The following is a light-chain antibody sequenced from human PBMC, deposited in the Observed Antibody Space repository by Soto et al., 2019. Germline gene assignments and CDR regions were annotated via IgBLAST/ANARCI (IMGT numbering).Light chain of an antibody. Sequence: QSVLTQPPSVSGAPGQRITISCTGSNCNNGAGYDVHWYQQLPGTVPKLLIYGSKNRPSGVPDRFSGSRSGTSASLAITGLQAEDETTYYCQSYDRSLSGLVFGGGTKLTVL. V-gene: IGLV1-40*01. J-gene: IGLJ2*01. CDR3: QSYDRSLSGLV. CDR1: NCNNGAGYD. CDR2: GSK.